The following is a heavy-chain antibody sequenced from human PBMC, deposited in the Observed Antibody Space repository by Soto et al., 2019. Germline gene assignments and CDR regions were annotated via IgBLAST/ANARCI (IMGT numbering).Heavy chain of an antibody. CDR3: ASVGIAAAGTYGMDV. CDR1: GYTFTSYD. D-gene: IGHD6-13*01. Sequence: QVQLVQSGAEVKKPGASVKVSCKASGYTFTSYDINWVRQATGQGLEWMGWMNPNSGNTGYAQKFQGRFTMTRNTSISKAYKKLSSLRSEAKAVYYFASVGIAAAGTYGMDVWGQVTTVTVSS. V-gene: IGHV1-8*01. CDR2: MNPNSGNT. J-gene: IGHJ6*02.